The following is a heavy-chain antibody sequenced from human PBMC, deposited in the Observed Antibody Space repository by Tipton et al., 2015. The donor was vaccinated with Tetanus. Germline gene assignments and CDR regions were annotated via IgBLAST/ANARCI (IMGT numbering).Heavy chain of an antibody. CDR1: GLPFSSYW. Sequence: SLRLSCAVSGLPFSSYWMSWVRQAPGKGLEWVANIKEDGSEKYYVDSVKGRFTMSRDNAKNSLFLQMNSLRAEDTAVYYCARDAPDHGDYASFDYWGQGTLVTVSS. CDR3: ARDAPDHGDYASFDY. J-gene: IGHJ4*02. D-gene: IGHD4-17*01. V-gene: IGHV3-7*01. CDR2: IKEDGSEK.